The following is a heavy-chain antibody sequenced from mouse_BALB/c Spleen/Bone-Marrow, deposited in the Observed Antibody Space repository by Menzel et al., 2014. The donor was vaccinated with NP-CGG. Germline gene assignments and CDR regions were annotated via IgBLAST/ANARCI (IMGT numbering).Heavy chain of an antibody. CDR2: INPDSSTI. J-gene: IGHJ3*01. V-gene: IGHV4-1*02. CDR1: GFDFSRYW. CDR3: ARQGYYGYGAY. Sequence: DVQLQESGGGLVQPGGSLKLSCAASGFDFSRYWMSWVRQAPGKGLEWIGEINPDSSTINYTPSLKDKFIISRDNAKNMLYLQMSKVRSEDTALYYCARQGYYGYGAYWGQGTLVTVSA. D-gene: IGHD1-2*01.